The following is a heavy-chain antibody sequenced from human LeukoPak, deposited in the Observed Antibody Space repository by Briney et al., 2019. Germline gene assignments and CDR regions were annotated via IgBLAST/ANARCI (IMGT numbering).Heavy chain of an antibody. Sequence: SVKVSFKASGGTFSSYAISWVRQAPGQGLEWMGGIIPIFGTTNYAQKFQGRVTITADESTSTGYMELRNLRSEDTAVYYCARPELAGGDYGLDYWGQGTLVTVSS. CDR3: ARPELAGGDYGLDY. CDR1: GGTFSSYA. CDR2: IIPIFGTT. J-gene: IGHJ4*02. V-gene: IGHV1-69*13. D-gene: IGHD4-17*01.